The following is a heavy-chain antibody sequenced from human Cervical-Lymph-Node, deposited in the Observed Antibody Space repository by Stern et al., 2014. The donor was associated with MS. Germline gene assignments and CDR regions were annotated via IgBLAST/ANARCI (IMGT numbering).Heavy chain of an antibody. Sequence: QVTLRESGPALVKPTQTLTLTCTFSGFSLSTSGLGVGWIRQPPGDALEWLASFYWNDQERYSPSLKSRLTIAKDTSKNQVVLTLTNVDPVDTATYYCAHRTAGPFDYWGQGTLVTVSS. J-gene: IGHJ4*02. CDR3: AHRTAGPFDY. CDR2: FYWNDQE. V-gene: IGHV2-5*01. CDR1: GFSLSTSGLG.